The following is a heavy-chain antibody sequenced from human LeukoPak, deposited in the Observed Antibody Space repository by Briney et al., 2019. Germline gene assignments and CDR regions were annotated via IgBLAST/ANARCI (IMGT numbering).Heavy chain of an antibody. V-gene: IGHV3-74*01. CDR1: GFPFSSSW. CDR3: AARFRDGLDI. J-gene: IGHJ3*02. Sequence: GGSLRLSCAASGFPFSSSWVHWVRQAPGKGLVWVSRISGDGGSTEYADSVKGRFAISRDNAKNTLYLQMNTLRAEDTAVYYCAARFRDGLDIWGQGTMVTVSS. CDR2: ISGDGGST.